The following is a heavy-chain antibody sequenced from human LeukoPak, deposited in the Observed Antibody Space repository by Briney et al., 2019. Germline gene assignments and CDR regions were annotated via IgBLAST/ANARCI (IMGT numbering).Heavy chain of an antibody. CDR2: IKSVGGRT. D-gene: IGHD3-10*01. CDR3: AKSMVRGVTGLCDY. V-gene: IGHV3-74*03. CDR1: GFTFSSYW. Sequence: GSLPLSCAASGFTFSSYWMHWVPRVPGKGLMWCSCIKSVGGRTTYATSVRAPFTITIDNAKNTLYLQMNSLRAEVTAVYYCAKSMVRGVTGLCDYWGQGTLVTVSS. J-gene: IGHJ4*02.